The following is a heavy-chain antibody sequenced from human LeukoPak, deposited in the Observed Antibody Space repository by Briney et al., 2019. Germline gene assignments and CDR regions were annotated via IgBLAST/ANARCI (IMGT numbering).Heavy chain of an antibody. D-gene: IGHD6-13*01. CDR3: AKDSTGSSWLYYFDY. CDR2: ISYDGSNK. V-gene: IGHV3-30*18. J-gene: IGHJ4*02. Sequence: GGSLRLSCAASGFTFSSYGMHRVRQAPGKGLEWVAVISYDGSNKYYADSVKGRFTISRDNSKNTLYLQMNSLRAEDTAVYYCAKDSTGSSWLYYFDYWGQGTLVTVSS. CDR1: GFTFSSYG.